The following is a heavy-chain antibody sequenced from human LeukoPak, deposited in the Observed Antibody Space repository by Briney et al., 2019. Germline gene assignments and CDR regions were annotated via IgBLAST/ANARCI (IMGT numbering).Heavy chain of an antibody. CDR1: GGSISSYY. CDR2: IYTSGST. J-gene: IGHJ5*02. D-gene: IGHD2-2*01. V-gene: IGHV4-4*07. Sequence: PSETLSLTCTVSGGSISSYYWSWIRQPAGKGLEWIGRIYTSGSTNYNPSLKSRVTMSVDTSKNQFSLKLSSVTAADTAVYYCARDSCSSTSCYHVGWFDPWGQGTLVTVSS. CDR3: ARDSCSSTSCYHVGWFDP.